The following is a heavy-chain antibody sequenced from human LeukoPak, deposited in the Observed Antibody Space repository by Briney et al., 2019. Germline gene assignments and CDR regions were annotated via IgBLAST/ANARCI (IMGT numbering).Heavy chain of an antibody. D-gene: IGHD6-19*01. CDR1: GGSISSYY. CDR3: ARDSSGWSRNYGFDY. CDR2: IYTSGST. Sequence: SETLSLTCTVSGGSISSYYWSWIRQPAGKGLEWIGRIYTSGSTNYNPSLKSRVTMSVDTSKNRFSLKLSSVTAADTAVYYCARDSSGWSRNYGFDYWGQGTLVTVSS. J-gene: IGHJ4*02. V-gene: IGHV4-4*07.